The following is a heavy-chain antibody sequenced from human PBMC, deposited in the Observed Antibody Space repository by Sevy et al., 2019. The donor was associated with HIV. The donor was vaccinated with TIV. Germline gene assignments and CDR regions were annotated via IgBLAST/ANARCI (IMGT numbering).Heavy chain of an antibody. CDR3: ARPNQSSGSYYPTSGVGYYGMDV. D-gene: IGHD3-10*01. J-gene: IGHJ6*02. V-gene: IGHV3-7*01. CDR2: IKQDGSEK. CDR1: GFTFSSYW. Sequence: GGCLRLSCAASGFTFSSYWMSWVRQAPGKGLEWVANIKQDGSEKYYVDSVKGRFTISRDNAKNSLYLQMNSLRAEDTAVYYCARPNQSSGSYYPTSGVGYYGMDVWGQGTTVTVSS.